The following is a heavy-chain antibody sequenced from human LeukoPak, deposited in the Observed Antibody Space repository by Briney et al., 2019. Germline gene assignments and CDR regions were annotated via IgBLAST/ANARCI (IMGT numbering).Heavy chain of an antibody. Sequence: SETLSLTCTVSGYSVSSGYYWGWIRRPPGKGLEWIGSIYHSGSTYYNPSLKSRVTISVDTSKNQFSLKLSSVTAADTAVYYCAREGGSSSWDRYYYFDYWGQGTLVTVSS. V-gene: IGHV4-38-2*02. CDR1: GYSVSSGYY. CDR3: AREGGSSSWDRYYYFDY. J-gene: IGHJ4*02. CDR2: IYHSGST. D-gene: IGHD6-13*01.